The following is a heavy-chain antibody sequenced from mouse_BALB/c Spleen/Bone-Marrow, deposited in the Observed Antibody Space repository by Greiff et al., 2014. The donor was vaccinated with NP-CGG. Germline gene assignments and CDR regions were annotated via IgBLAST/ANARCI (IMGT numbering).Heavy chain of an antibody. CDR3: AKQDYYRYDYAMDY. J-gene: IGHJ4*01. CDR1: GFSLTNYG. V-gene: IGHV2-3*01. Sequence: VQVVESGTGPVAPSQSLSITCTVSGFSLTNYGVSWVRQPPGKGLEWLGVIWGDGSTNYHSALISRLSVSKDNSKSQVFLKLNSLQTDDTATYYCAKQDYYRYDYAMDYWGQGTSVTVSS. CDR2: IWGDGST. D-gene: IGHD2-14*01.